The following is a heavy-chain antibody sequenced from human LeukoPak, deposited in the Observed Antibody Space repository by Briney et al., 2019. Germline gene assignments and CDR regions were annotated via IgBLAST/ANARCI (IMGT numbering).Heavy chain of an antibody. Sequence: SGPTLVNPTQTLTLTCTFSGFSLSTSGMCVSWIRQPPGKALEWLARIDWDDDKYYSRSQKTRLTISKDTSKNQVVLTMTNMDPVDTATYYCARIAYSGSYSYYFDYWGQGTLVTVSS. V-gene: IGHV2-70*11. D-gene: IGHD1-26*01. CDR2: IDWDDDK. CDR3: ARIAYSGSYSYYFDY. CDR1: GFSLSTSGMC. J-gene: IGHJ4*02.